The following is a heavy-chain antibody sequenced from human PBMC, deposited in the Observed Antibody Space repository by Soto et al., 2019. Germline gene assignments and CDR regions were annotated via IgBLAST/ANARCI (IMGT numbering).Heavy chain of an antibody. D-gene: IGHD3-10*02. CDR2: IYYSGGT. CDR1: GYSISSSNW. Sequence: SETLSLTCAVSGYSISSSNWWGWIRQPPGKGLEWIGYIYYSGGTYYNPSLKSRITMSVDTSKNQFSLKVSSVTAVDTAVYYCCSGSYYNVIDSWGQGTLVTVSS. V-gene: IGHV4-28*01. J-gene: IGHJ4*02. CDR3: CSGSYYNVIDS.